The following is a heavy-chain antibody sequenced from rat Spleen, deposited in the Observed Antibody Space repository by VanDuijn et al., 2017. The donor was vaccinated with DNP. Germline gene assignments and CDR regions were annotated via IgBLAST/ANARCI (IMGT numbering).Heavy chain of an antibody. CDR1: DFAFTSYF. J-gene: IGHJ1*01. CDR2: IHTGSGGT. CDR3: ARRRLPYWYFDF. V-gene: IGHV1-43*01. D-gene: IGHD1-4*01. Sequence: QVQLQQSGAELAKPGSSVKISCRASDFAFTSYFVGWIKQTTGQGLDYIGYIHTGSGGTNYNEKFRGKATLTVDTSSNTAFMQLTSLTPDDSAVYYCARRRLPYWYFDFWGPGTMVTVSS.